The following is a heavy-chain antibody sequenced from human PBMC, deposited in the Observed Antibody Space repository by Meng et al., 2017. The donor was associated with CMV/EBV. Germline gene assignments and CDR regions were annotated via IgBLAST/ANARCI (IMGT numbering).Heavy chain of an antibody. CDR2: IKSKTDGGTT. D-gene: IGHD5-12*01. CDR3: TTEEIYGSNY. Sequence: GESLKISCAASGFTFSNAWMSWVRQAPGKGLEWVGRIKSKTDGGTTDYAAPVKGRFTISRDDSKNTLYLQMNSLKTEDTAVYYCTTEEIYGSNYWGQGTLVTVPQ. J-gene: IGHJ4*02. CDR1: GFTFSNAW. V-gene: IGHV3-15*01.